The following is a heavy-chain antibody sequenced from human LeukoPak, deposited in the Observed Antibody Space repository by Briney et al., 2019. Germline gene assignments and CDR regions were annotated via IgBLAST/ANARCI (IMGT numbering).Heavy chain of an antibody. Sequence: ASVNVSCKVSGYTLTELSMHWVRQAPGKGLEWMGGFDPEDGETIYAQKFQGRVTMTEDTSTDTAYMELSSLRSEDTAVYYCATVGRYCSRGTCRYYYYGMDVWGQGTTVTVSS. CDR2: FDPEDGET. CDR3: ATVGRYCSRGTCRYYYYGMDV. J-gene: IGHJ6*02. V-gene: IGHV1-24*01. D-gene: IGHD2-2*01. CDR1: GYTLTELS.